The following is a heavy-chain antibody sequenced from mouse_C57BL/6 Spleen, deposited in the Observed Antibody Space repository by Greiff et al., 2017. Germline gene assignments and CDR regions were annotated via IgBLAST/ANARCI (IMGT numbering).Heavy chain of an antibody. CDR1: GFTFSDAW. CDR2: IRNTANNHTT. V-gene: IGHV6-6*01. J-gene: IGHJ4*01. CDR3: SPRYYYAMDY. Sequence: EVMLVESGGGLVQPGGSMKLSCAASGFTFSDAWMDWVRQSPEQGLEWVAEIRNTANNHTTYYAESVKGRFTISRDDSKSSVYLQLNSLRAEDTGIYYYSPRYYYAMDYWGQGTSVTVSS.